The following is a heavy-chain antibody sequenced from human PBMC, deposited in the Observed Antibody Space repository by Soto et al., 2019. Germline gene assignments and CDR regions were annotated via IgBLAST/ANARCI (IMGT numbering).Heavy chain of an antibody. CDR2: IKQDGSEK. D-gene: IGHD3-10*01. J-gene: IGHJ6*02. Sequence: EVQLVESGGGLVQPGGSLRLSCAASGFTFSSYWMSWVRQAPGKGLEWVANIKQDGSEKYYVDSVKGRFTISRDNAKNSLYLQMNSLRAEDTAVYYCARDSPRAYGSGSYYNYYYYYGMDVWGQGTTVTVSS. CDR1: GFTFSSYW. V-gene: IGHV3-7*05. CDR3: ARDSPRAYGSGSYYNYYYYYGMDV.